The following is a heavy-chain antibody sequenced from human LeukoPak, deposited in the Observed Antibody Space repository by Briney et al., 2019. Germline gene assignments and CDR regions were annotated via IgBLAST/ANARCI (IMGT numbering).Heavy chain of an antibody. CDR3: ARAGLWDYSDSSGYHNGAFDI. Sequence: SETLSLTCTVSGRSISSSSYYWGWIRQPPGKGLEWIGSINYRGSTYYNPSLKIRVTISVDKSKNQFTLNVNSVTAADTAVYYCARAGLWDYSDSSGYHNGAFDIWGQGTMVTVSS. D-gene: IGHD3-22*01. CDR1: GRSISSSSYY. CDR2: INYRGST. J-gene: IGHJ3*02. V-gene: IGHV4-39*06.